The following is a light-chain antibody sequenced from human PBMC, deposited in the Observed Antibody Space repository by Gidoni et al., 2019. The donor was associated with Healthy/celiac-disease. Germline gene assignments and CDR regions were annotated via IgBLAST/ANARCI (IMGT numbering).Light chain of an antibody. CDR1: QSVSSY. CDR3: QQRSNWYS. V-gene: IGKV3-11*01. CDR2: DAS. Sequence: IVLTQSPATLSLSPGERATLSCRASQSVSSYLAWYQQKPGKSPRLLIYDASTRATGIPARFSGSGSGTDFTLTISSLEPEDFAVYYCQQRSNWYSFGQGTKLEIK. J-gene: IGKJ2*03.